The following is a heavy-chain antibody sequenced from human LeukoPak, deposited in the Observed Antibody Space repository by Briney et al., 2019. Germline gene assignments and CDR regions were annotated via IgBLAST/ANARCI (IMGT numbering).Heavy chain of an antibody. V-gene: IGHV1-2*04. CDR3: ARALRRITMIVVANRDAFDI. CDR1: GYTFTGYY. J-gene: IGHJ3*02. CDR2: INPNSGGT. D-gene: IGHD3-22*01. Sequence: ASVKVSCKASGYTFTGYYMHWVRQAPGQGLEWMGWINPNSGGTNYAQKFQGWVTMTRDTSISTAYMELSRLRSDDTAVYYCARALRRITMIVVANRDAFDIWGQGTMVTVSS.